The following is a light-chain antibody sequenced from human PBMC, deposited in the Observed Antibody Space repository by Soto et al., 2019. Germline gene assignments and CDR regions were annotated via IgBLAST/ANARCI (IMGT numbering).Light chain of an antibody. CDR3: CSYAGSYILGV. CDR1: STNIGGNY. Sequence: QSVVTQTPSASGTPGQRVTFSCSGGSTNIGGNYVSWFQQLPGMAPKLLIYETYKRPSGVPDRFSGSKSGNSASLTISGLQAEDEADYYCCSYAGSYILGVFGGGTKLTVL. CDR2: ETY. J-gene: IGLJ3*02. V-gene: IGLV1-44*01.